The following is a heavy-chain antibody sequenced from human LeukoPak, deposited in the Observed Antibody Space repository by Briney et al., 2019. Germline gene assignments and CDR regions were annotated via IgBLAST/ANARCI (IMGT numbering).Heavy chain of an antibody. V-gene: IGHV3-73*01. CDR1: GVTLSGSA. D-gene: IGHD3-22*01. CDR2: IRSEANSYAT. J-gene: IGHJ4*02. CDR3: TSTYYYDSSGYTPAR. Sequence: TGGSLRLSCAASGVTLSGSAINWGRQASGEGGEGGGRIRSEANSYATGYAASVKGRFTISRDDSKNTAYLQMNSLKTEDTAVYYCTSTYYYDSSGYTPARWGQGTLVTVSS.